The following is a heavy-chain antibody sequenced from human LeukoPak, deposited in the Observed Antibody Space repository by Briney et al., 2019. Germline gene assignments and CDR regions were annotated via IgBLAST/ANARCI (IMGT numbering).Heavy chain of an antibody. V-gene: IGHV3-30*19. D-gene: IGHD1-26*01. CDR1: RFTFRNYY. CDR2: ISYDGSNK. J-gene: IGHJ3*02. Sequence: GGSLRLSCEGSRFTFRNYYMSWVRQAPGKGLEWVAVISYDGSNKYYADSVKGRFTISGDKSKNTLYLQMNSLRPEDTAFYYCARGPGPIAGAKNPFDIWGQGTMVTVSS. CDR3: ARGPGPIAGAKNPFDI.